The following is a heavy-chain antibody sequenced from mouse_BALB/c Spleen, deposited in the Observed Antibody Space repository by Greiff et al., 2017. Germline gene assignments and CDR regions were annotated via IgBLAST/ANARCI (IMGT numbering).Heavy chain of an antibody. CDR3: AREGGAGRDYFDY. CDR1: GFSLTGYG. V-gene: IGHV2-6-7*01. Sequence: VHLVESGPGLVAPLQSLSITCTVSGFSLTGYGVNWVRQPPGKGLEWLGMIWGDGSTDYNSALKSRLSISKDNSKSQVFLKMNSLQTDDTARYYCAREGGAGRDYFDYWGQGTTLTVSS. CDR2: IWGDGST. J-gene: IGHJ2*01. D-gene: IGHD1-1*02.